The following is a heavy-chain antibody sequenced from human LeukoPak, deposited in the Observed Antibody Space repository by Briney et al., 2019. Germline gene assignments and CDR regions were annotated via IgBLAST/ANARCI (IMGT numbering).Heavy chain of an antibody. CDR3: ARENYDYVWGSYQDAFDI. CDR1: GFTFSSYE. V-gene: IGHV3-48*03. CDR2: ISSSGSTI. D-gene: IGHD3-16*01. Sequence: GGSLRLSCAASGFTFSSYEMNWVRQAPGKGLEWVSYISSSGSTIYYADSVKGRFTISRDNAKNSLYLQMNSLRAEDTAVYYCARENYDYVWGSYQDAFDIWGQGTMVTVSS. J-gene: IGHJ3*02.